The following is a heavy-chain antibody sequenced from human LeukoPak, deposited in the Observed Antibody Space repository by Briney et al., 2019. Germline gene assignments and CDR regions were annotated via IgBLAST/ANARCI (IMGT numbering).Heavy chain of an antibody. D-gene: IGHD3-16*02. CDR2: ISSNGDDT. V-gene: IGHV3-64D*09. CDR3: VKDQGSRYRYFDY. Sequence: GGSLRLSCSASGFTFSSHDLYWVRQAPGKGLGYVSGISSNGDDTYYADSVRGRFTVSRDNSKNTLYLQMSSLRAEDTAVYYCVKDQGSRYRYFDYWGQGTLVTVSS. J-gene: IGHJ4*02. CDR1: GFTFSSHD.